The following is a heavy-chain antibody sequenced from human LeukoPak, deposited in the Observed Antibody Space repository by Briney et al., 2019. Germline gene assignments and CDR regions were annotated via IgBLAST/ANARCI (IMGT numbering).Heavy chain of an antibody. D-gene: IGHD1-1*01. CDR1: GDSISSYY. J-gene: IGHJ6*03. CDR3: ARHVRADNWNAYYYMDV. V-gene: IGHV4-59*08. CDR2: IYYSGST. Sequence: SETLSLTCTVSGDSISSYYWSWIRQPPGKALECIVYIYYSGSTNYNPSLKSRVTISVDTSKNHFSLKLSSVTAADTAVYYCARHVRADNWNAYYYMDVWGKGTTVTVSS.